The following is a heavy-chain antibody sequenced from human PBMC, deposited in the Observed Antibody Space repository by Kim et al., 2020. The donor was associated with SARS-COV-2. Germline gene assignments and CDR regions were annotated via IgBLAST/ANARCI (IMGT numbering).Heavy chain of an antibody. CDR2: IYYNGRT. CDR3: ARVSGVQWLVGNYFFDY. D-gene: IGHD6-19*01. CDR1: GGSIRHTSYY. Sequence: SETPSLTCSVSGGSIRHTSYYWAWIRQPPGKGLQWIGSIYYNGRTYYNPSFESPVTISVDTSKDQFSLKLSSVTAADTAMYYCARVSGVQWLVGNYFFDYWGQGTLVTVS. V-gene: IGHV4-39*01. J-gene: IGHJ4*02.